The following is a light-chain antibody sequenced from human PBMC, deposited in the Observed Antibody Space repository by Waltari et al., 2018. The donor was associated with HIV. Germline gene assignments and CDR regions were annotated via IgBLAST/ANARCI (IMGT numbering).Light chain of an antibody. CDR3: QQYNNWPPWT. V-gene: IGKV3-15*01. CDR2: DAS. Sequence: VMTPSPAPLSVSPGERVTLSCRASQSVSSNLAWYQQTPGQATRLLIYDASTRASGVPARFSGRGSGTDFTLTITSLQSEDFAVYYCQQYNNWPPWTFGQGTRVQIK. J-gene: IGKJ1*01. CDR1: QSVSSN.